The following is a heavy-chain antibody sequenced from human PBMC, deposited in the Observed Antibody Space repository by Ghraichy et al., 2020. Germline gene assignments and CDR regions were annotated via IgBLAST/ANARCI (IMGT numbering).Heavy chain of an antibody. Sequence: GGSLRLSCAATGFTFSNYWMTWVRQAPGKGLEWVANIKRDGSEKNYVDSVKGRFTISRDNAKNSIGLQMNSLRAEDTAVYYCASLSWYAEESLDIWGQGTMVTVSS. D-gene: IGHD2-8*01. V-gene: IGHV3-7*01. CDR2: IKRDGSEK. J-gene: IGHJ3*02. CDR1: GFTFSNYW. CDR3: ASLSWYAEESLDI.